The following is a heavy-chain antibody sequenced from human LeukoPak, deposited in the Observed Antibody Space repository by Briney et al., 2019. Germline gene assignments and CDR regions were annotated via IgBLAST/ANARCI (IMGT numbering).Heavy chain of an antibody. V-gene: IGHV3-30*02. CDR3: AKDGIAAAGLNYYYYYYMDV. Sequence: YGDSVKGRFTISRDNSKNTLYLQMNSLRAEDTAAYYCAKDGIAAAGLNYYYYYYMDVWGKGTTVTISS. J-gene: IGHJ6*03. D-gene: IGHD6-13*01.